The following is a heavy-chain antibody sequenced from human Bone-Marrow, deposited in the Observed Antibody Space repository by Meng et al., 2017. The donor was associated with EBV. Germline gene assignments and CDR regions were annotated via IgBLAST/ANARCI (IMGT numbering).Heavy chain of an antibody. CDR2: LIPMSDAP. V-gene: IGHV1-69*01. Sequence: QVQLVQSGAEVKKPGSSVKVDGQTSGGTLRSDGVSWVRQAPGQGLEWMGGLIPMSDAPHYAQKFQDRVRITADESTSTHYMDLSGLRSEDTAVYYCASESGRGFTPDYWGQGTLVTVSS. J-gene: IGHJ4*02. CDR3: ASESGRGFTPDY. CDR1: GGTLRSDG. D-gene: IGHD3-10*01.